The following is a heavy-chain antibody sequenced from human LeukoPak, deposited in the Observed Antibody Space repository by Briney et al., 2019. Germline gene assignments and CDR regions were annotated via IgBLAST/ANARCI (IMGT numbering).Heavy chain of an antibody. CDR1: GYTFTSYA. CDR3: ARDVSSGWYRYFDL. Sequence: ASVKVSCKASGYTFTSYAMNWVRQAPGQGLEWMGWINTNTGNPTYAQGFTGRFVFSLDTSVSTAYLQISSLKAEDTAVYYCARDVSSGWYRYFDLWGRGTLVTVSS. V-gene: IGHV7-4-1*02. J-gene: IGHJ2*01. CDR2: INTNTGNP. D-gene: IGHD6-19*01.